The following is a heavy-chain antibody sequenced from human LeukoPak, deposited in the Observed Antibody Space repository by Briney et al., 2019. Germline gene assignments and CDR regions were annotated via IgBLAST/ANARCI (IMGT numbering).Heavy chain of an antibody. CDR3: ASGQSAGSGSYSY. Sequence: SVKVSCKASGGTFSSYAISWVRQAPGQGLEWMGRIIPILGIANYAQKFQGRVTITADKSTSTAYMELSSLRSEDTAVYYCASGQSAGSGSYSYWGQGTLVTVSS. J-gene: IGHJ4*02. V-gene: IGHV1-69*04. CDR2: IIPILGIA. CDR1: GGTFSSYA. D-gene: IGHD3-10*01.